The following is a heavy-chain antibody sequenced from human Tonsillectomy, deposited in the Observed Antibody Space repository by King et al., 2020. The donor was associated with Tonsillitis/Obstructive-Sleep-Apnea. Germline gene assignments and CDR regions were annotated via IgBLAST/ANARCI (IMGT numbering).Heavy chain of an antibody. CDR1: GFTFSDYY. Sequence: VQLVESGGGLVKPGGSLRLSCAASGFTFSDYYMSWIRQAPGKGLEWVSYISSSGSAIYYADSVKGRFTISRDNAKKSLYLRMNSLRAEDTAVYYCARLDLEWFHFFDYWGQGTLVTVSS. V-gene: IGHV3-11*01. CDR3: ARLDLEWFHFFDY. D-gene: IGHD3-3*01. CDR2: ISSSGSAI. J-gene: IGHJ4*02.